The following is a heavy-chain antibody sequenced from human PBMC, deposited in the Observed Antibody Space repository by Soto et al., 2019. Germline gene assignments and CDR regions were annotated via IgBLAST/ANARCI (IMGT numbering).Heavy chain of an antibody. CDR3: APCRTTVTPDI. J-gene: IGHJ3*02. D-gene: IGHD4-17*01. CDR2: IYWDDDK. CDR1: GFSLSTSGVG. Sequence: QITLKESGPTLVKPTQTLTLTCTFSGFSLSTSGVGVGWIRQPPGKTLEWLALIYWDDDKRYSPSLKSRLTITKDTTRNQVVLTMTNMDPVDTATSYCAPCRTTVTPDIWGQGTMVTVSS. V-gene: IGHV2-5*02.